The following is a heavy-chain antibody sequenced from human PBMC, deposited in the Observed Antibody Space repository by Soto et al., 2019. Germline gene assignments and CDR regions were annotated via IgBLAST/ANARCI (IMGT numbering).Heavy chain of an antibody. CDR3: AREGDFWSGSVFDP. CDR2: ISSSGSTI. V-gene: IGHV3-48*03. Sequence: GGSLRLSCAASGFTFSSYEMNWVRQAPGKGLEWVSYISSSGSTIYYADSVKGRFTISRDNAKNSLYLQMNSLRAEDTAVYYCAREGDFWSGSVFDPWGQGTLVTVSS. CDR1: GFTFSSYE. D-gene: IGHD3-3*01. J-gene: IGHJ5*02.